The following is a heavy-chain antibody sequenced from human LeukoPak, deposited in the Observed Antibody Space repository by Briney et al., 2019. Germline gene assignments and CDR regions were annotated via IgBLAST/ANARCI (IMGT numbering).Heavy chain of an antibody. CDR3: ARASLWLLRYGAFDI. D-gene: IGHD3-22*01. V-gene: IGHV1-18*01. CDR1: GYTFTSYG. CDR2: ISAYNGNT. Sequence: ASVKVSCKASGYTFTSYGISWVRQAPGQGLEWMGWISAYNGNTNYAQKLQGRVTMTTDTSTSTAYMELRSLRSDDTAVYYCARASLWLLRYGAFDIWGQGTMVTVSS. J-gene: IGHJ3*02.